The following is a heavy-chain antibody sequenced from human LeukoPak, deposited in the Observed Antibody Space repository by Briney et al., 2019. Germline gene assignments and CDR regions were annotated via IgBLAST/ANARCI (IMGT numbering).Heavy chain of an antibody. J-gene: IGHJ4*02. CDR3: ARDDYGGTGY. CDR2: IKSDGSEK. CDR1: GFTFSSYW. D-gene: IGHD4/OR15-4a*01. Sequence: WGSLRLSCAASGFTFSSYWMSWVRQAPGKGLEWVANIKSDGSEKYYVDSVKGRFAICRDNAKNSLSLQMNSVRAEDRAVYYCARDDYGGTGYWGQGILVTVSS. V-gene: IGHV3-7*01.